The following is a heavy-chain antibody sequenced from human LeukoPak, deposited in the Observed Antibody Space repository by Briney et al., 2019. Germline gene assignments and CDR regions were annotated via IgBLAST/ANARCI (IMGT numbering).Heavy chain of an antibody. J-gene: IGHJ5*02. V-gene: IGHV4-31*03. D-gene: IGHD4/OR15-4a*01. Sequence: PSQTLSLTCTVSGGSISSGDYYWIWIRQHPGKGPEWIGHISYSGSTYYNPSLKSRIIISVDTSKNYFSLKLSSVTAADTAVYYCARLTTTVSAWFDPWGQGTVVTVSS. CDR2: ISYSGST. CDR3: ARLTTTVSAWFDP. CDR1: GGSISSGDYY.